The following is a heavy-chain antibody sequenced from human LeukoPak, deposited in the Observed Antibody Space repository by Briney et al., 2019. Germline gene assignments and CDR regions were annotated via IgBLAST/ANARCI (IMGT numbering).Heavy chain of an antibody. V-gene: IGHV3-48*03. Sequence: PGGSLRLSCAASGFTFSSYEMNWVRQAPGKGLEWVSYISSSGSTIYYADSVKGRFTISGDNAKNSLYLQMNSLRAEDTAVYYCARDPRGGVPACWGQGTLVTVSS. CDR2: ISSSGSTI. CDR1: GFTFSSYE. CDR3: ARDPRGGVPAC. J-gene: IGHJ4*02. D-gene: IGHD3-10*01.